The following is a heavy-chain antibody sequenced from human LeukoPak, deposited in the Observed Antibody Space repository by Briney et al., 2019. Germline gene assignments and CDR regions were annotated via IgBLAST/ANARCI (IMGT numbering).Heavy chain of an antibody. Sequence: SETLSLTCTVSGGSISSGGYYWSWIRQHPGKGLEWIGYIYYSGSTYYNPSLKSRVTTSVDTSKNQFSLKLSSVTAADTAVYYCARDRTNWFDPWGQGTLVTVSS. CDR1: GGSISSGGYY. J-gene: IGHJ5*02. CDR3: ARDRTNWFDP. V-gene: IGHV4-31*03. CDR2: IYYSGST. D-gene: IGHD1/OR15-1a*01.